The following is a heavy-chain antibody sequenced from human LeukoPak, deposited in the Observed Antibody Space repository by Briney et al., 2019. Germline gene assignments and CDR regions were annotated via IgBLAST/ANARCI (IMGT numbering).Heavy chain of an antibody. CDR1: GFTFSSYS. Sequence: GGSLRLSCAASGFTFSSYSMNWVRQAPGKGLEWVSSISSSSSYIYYADSLKGRFTISRDNAKNSLYLQMNSLRAEDTAVYYCARDSLRSGYLDYWGQGTLVTVSS. J-gene: IGHJ4*02. D-gene: IGHD3-3*01. V-gene: IGHV3-21*04. CDR2: ISSSSSYI. CDR3: ARDSLRSGYLDY.